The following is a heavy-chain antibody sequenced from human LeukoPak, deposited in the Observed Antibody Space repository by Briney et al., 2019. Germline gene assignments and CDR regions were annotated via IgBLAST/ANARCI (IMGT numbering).Heavy chain of an antibody. CDR1: GFTFSSYW. CDR2: INSDGSST. D-gene: IGHD2-15*01. CDR3: ARGCSGGSCQENWFDP. J-gene: IGHJ5*02. V-gene: IGHV3-74*01. Sequence: GGSLRLSCAASGFTFSSYWMHWVRQAPGKGLVWVSRINSDGSSTSYADSVKGRFTISRENAKNSLYLQMNSLRAGDTAVYYCARGCSGGSCQENWFDPWGQGTLVTVSS.